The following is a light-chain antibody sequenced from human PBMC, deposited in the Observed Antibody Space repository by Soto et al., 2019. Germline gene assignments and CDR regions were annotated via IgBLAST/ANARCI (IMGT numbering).Light chain of an antibody. CDR3: LQDYGDSWT. CDR2: AAS. J-gene: IGKJ1*01. V-gene: IGKV1-6*01. CDR1: RDVGSD. Sequence: IQMTQSPSSLSASVGEKIIITCRASRDVGSDVSWYQQKPGQAPKLLIYAASNLYTGVPSRFSGSRSGTEFTLTISSLQPEDFASYYCLQDYGDSWTCGQGTKVDIK.